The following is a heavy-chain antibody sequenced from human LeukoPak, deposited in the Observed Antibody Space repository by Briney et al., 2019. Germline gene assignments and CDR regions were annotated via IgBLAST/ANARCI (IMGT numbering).Heavy chain of an antibody. CDR3: ATGVTTVGKYYFDY. J-gene: IGHJ4*02. V-gene: IGHV1-69*05. D-gene: IGHD4-11*01. CDR2: IIPIFGTA. Sequence: SVKVSCKASGGTFSSYATSWVRQAPGQGLEWMGGIIPIFGTANYAQKFQGRVTITTDESTSTAYMELSSLRSEDTAVYYCATGVTTVGKYYFDYWGQGTLVTVSS. CDR1: GGTFSSYA.